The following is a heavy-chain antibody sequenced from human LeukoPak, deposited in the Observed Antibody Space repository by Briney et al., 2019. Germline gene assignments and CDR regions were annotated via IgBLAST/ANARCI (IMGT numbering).Heavy chain of an antibody. V-gene: IGHV4-59*12. D-gene: IGHD3-16*02. CDR3: ARGPYDYVWGSYRYPDWFDP. CDR2: IYYSGTT. CDR1: GGSISNYY. Sequence: SETLSLTCTVSGGSISNYYWSWIRQPPGKGLEWIGYIYYSGTTNYNPSLKSRVTISVDTSKNQFSLKLSSVTAADTAVYYCARGPYDYVWGSYRYPDWFDPWGQGTLVTVSS. J-gene: IGHJ5*02.